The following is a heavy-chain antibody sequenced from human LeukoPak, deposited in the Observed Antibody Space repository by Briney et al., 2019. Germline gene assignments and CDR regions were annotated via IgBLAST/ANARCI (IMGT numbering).Heavy chain of an antibody. CDR2: ISGSGDST. D-gene: IGHD6-13*01. CDR3: AKTRPLDSSSWSHGDY. J-gene: IGHJ4*02. CDR1: GFTFSSYA. Sequence: GGSLRLSCAATGFTFSSYAMSWVRQAPGKGLEWVSAISGSGDSTYYGDSVKGRFTISRDNSKNTLYLQMNSLRAEDTAVYYCAKTRPLDSSSWSHGDYWGQGTLVTVSS. V-gene: IGHV3-23*01.